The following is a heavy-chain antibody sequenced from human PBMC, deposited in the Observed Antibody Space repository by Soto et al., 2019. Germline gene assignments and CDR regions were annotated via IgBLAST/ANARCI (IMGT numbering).Heavy chain of an antibody. CDR2: ISGNGGST. Sequence: PGGSLRLSCAASGFTFSNYAMNWVRQAPGKGLEWVSVISGNGGSTYYADPVKGRFTISRDNSKSTLYLQMNSLRAEDTAVYFCAKDLRGSKEDGPDWGQGTLVTVSS. D-gene: IGHD2-15*01. CDR1: GFTFSNYA. J-gene: IGHJ4*02. CDR3: AKDLRGSKEDGPD. V-gene: IGHV3-23*01.